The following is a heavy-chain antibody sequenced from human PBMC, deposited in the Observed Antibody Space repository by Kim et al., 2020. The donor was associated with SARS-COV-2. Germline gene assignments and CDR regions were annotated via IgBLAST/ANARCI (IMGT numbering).Heavy chain of an antibody. Sequence: NYAQKSQGRDTMTMDTSISTAYMGLSRLISDDTAVYYCARVLNGGFGWFDPWGQGTLVTVSS. D-gene: IGHD2-8*01. V-gene: IGHV1-2*02. J-gene: IGHJ5*02. CDR3: ARVLNGGFGWFDP.